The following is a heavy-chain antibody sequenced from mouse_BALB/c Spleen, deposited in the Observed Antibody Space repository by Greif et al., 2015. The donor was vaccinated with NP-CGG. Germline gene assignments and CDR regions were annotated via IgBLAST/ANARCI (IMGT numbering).Heavy chain of an antibody. CDR1: GFTFSSYP. J-gene: IGHJ2*01. V-gene: IGHV5-6-4*01. CDR3: TRGDDGYYGY. D-gene: IGHD2-3*01. Sequence: EVQRVESGGGLVKPGGSLKLSCAASGFTFSSYPMSWVRQTPEKRLEWVAPISSGGSYTYYPDSVKGRFTISRDNAKNTLYLQMSSLKSEDTAMYYCTRGDDGYYGYWGQGTTLTVSS. CDR2: ISSGGSYT.